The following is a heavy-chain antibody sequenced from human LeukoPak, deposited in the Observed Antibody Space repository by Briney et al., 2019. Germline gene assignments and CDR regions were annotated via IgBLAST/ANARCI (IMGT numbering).Heavy chain of an antibody. J-gene: IGHJ4*02. Sequence: PSETLSLTCTVSGGSISSYYWSWIRQPPGKGLEWIGYIYYSGSTNYNPSLKSRVTISVDTSKNQFSLKLSSVTAADTAVYYCARVAFWSGYSNWGQGTLVTVSS. CDR3: ARVAFWSGYSN. D-gene: IGHD3-3*01. CDR2: IYYSGST. CDR1: GGSISSYY. V-gene: IGHV4-59*08.